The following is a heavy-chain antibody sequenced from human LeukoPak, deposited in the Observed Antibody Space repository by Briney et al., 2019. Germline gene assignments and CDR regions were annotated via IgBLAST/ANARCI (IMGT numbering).Heavy chain of an antibody. CDR2: INHSGST. D-gene: IGHD2-15*01. J-gene: IGHJ6*02. Sequence: SETLSLICAVYGGSFSGYYWSWIRQPPGKGLEWIGEINHSGSTNYNPSLKSRVTISVDTSKNQFSLKLSSVTAADTAVYYCARGFRYCSGGSCYSYYYGMDVWGQGTTVTVSS. CDR1: GGSFSGYY. CDR3: ARGFRYCSGGSCYSYYYGMDV. V-gene: IGHV4-34*01.